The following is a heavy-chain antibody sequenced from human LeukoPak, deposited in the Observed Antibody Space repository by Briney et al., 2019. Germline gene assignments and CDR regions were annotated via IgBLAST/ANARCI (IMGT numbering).Heavy chain of an antibody. CDR1: GGSISSYY. D-gene: IGHD3-10*01. CDR2: IYTSGST. CDR3: ARDGQRITMVRGASNWFDP. Sequence: SETLSLTCTVSGGSISSYYWSWIRQPAGKGLEWIGRIYTSGSTNYNPSLKSRVTMSVDTSRNQFSLKLSSVTAADTAVYYCARDGQRITMVRGASNWFDPWGQGTLVTVSS. V-gene: IGHV4-4*07. J-gene: IGHJ5*02.